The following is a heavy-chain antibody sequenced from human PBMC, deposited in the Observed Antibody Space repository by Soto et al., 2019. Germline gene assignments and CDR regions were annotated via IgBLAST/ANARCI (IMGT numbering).Heavy chain of an antibody. CDR3: ARYSSSPHYGMDV. Sequence: ASVKVSCKASGYTFIGYYMHWVRQAPGQGLEWMGWINPNSGGTNYAQKFQGWVTMTRDTSISTAYMELSRLRSDDTAVYYCARYSSSPHYGMDVWGQGTTVTVSS. V-gene: IGHV1-2*04. CDR1: GYTFIGYY. CDR2: INPNSGGT. J-gene: IGHJ6*02. D-gene: IGHD6-6*01.